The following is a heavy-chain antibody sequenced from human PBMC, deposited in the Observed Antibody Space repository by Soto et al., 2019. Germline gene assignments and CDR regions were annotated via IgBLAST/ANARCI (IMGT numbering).Heavy chain of an antibody. D-gene: IGHD3-10*01. CDR2: IYHSGST. V-gene: IGHV4-4*02. J-gene: IGHJ5*02. CDR1: GGSISSSNW. CDR3: ARLYMVRGVMDWFDP. Sequence: SETLSLTSPVSGGSISSSNWWSWVRQPPGKGLEWIGEIYHSGSTNYNPSLKSRVTISVDKSKNQFSLKLSSVTAADTAVYYCARLYMVRGVMDWFDPWGQGTLVTSPQ.